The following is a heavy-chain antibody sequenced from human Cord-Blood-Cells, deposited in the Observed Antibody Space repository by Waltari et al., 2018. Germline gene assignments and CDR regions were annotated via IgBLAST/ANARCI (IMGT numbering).Heavy chain of an antibody. V-gene: IGHV1-3*01. Sequence: QVQLVQSGAEVKKPGASVKVSCKASGYTFTSYAMHWVRQAPGQRLEWMGWINAGNGNTKYSQKFQGRVTITRDTSASTAYMELSSLRSEDTAVYYCARVLLWFGELYYFDYWGQGTLFTVSS. D-gene: IGHD3-10*01. CDR1: GYTFTSYA. CDR3: ARVLLWFGELYYFDY. J-gene: IGHJ4*02. CDR2: INAGNGNT.